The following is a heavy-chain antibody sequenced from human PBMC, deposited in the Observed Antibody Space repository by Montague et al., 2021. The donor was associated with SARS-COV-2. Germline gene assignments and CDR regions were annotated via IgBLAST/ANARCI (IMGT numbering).Heavy chain of an antibody. CDR3: GNGQAGDV. Sequence: SEILSLTCTVYGGPLSPFYWSWLRQPPGKGLEWIGYIFYNGNTRYNPSLKSRLTFSVDTPKNQFSLELRSVTAADAGVYYCGNGQAGDVWGQGTTVTVSS. D-gene: IGHD5-24*01. CDR1: GGPLSPFY. V-gene: IGHV4-59*08. J-gene: IGHJ6*02. CDR2: IFYNGNT.